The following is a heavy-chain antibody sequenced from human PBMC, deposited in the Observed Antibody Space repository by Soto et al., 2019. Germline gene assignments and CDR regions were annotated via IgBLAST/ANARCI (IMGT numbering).Heavy chain of an antibody. CDR2: IYYSGST. CDR1: GGSISSYY. D-gene: IGHD6-19*01. V-gene: IGHV4-59*01. J-gene: IGHJ4*02. Sequence: QVQLQESGPGLVKPSETLSLTCTVSGGSISSYYWSWIRQPPGQGLEWIGYIYYSGSTNYNPSLKSRVTISVDTSKNQFSLKLSSVTAADTAVYYCARLEYSSGWYRFGYWGQGTLVTVSS. CDR3: ARLEYSSGWYRFGY.